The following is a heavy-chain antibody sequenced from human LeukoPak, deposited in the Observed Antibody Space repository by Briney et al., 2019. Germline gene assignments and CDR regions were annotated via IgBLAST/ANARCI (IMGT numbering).Heavy chain of an antibody. CDR3: ARGSGLRYADSPFDY. J-gene: IGHJ4*02. V-gene: IGHV3-11*01. Sequence: GGSLRLSCAASGFTFSDYYMTWIRQAPGRGLEWISSISSSASPIFYADSMKGRFTISRDNAKNSLFLQMNSLRAEDTAVYYCARGSGLRYADSPFDYWGQGTLVTVSS. CDR2: ISSSASPI. D-gene: IGHD4-17*01. CDR1: GFTFSDYY.